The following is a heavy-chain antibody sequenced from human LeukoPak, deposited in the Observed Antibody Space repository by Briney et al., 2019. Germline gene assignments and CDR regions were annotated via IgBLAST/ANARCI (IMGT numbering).Heavy chain of an antibody. D-gene: IGHD2-21*02. CDR1: GYSFTTYW. CDR2: IYPGDSDT. Sequence: GESLKISCKGSGYSFTTYWIGWVRQMPGKGLEWMGIIYPGDSDTKYSPSFQGQVTISADKSINTVYLQWSSLKASDTAMYYCARLAYCGGDCYRTTRGYFQHWGQGTLVTVSS. J-gene: IGHJ1*01. V-gene: IGHV5-51*01. CDR3: ARLAYCGGDCYRTTRGYFQH.